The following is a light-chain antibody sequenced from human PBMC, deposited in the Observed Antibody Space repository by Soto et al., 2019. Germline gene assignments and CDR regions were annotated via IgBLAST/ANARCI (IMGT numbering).Light chain of an antibody. CDR1: QAIGYW. Sequence: DIQMTQSPSPVSASVGDRVTITCRASQAIGYWLAWYQQKPGKAPKLLIYPASNLQSGVPSRFSGSGSGTDFTLTISSLQPEDFAIYYCQQENSFPLTFGGGIKVEIK. V-gene: IGKV1-12*01. J-gene: IGKJ4*01. CDR3: QQENSFPLT. CDR2: PAS.